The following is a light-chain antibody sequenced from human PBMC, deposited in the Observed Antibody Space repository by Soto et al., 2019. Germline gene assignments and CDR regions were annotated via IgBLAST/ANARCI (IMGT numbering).Light chain of an antibody. CDR3: QHYSSSPRT. CDR2: GAS. Sequence: EIVLTQSPGTLSLSPGERATLSCRASQSVSSYLAWYQQKPGQAPRLLIYGASSRATGIPDRVSGSGSGTDFTLTVSRLEPEDFAVYYCQHYSSSPRTFGQGTKVEI. J-gene: IGKJ1*01. CDR1: QSVSSY. V-gene: IGKV3-20*01.